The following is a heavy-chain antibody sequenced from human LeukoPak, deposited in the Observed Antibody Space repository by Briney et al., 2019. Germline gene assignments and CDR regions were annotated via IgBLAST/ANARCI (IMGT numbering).Heavy chain of an antibody. CDR3: ARYASPSSGAFDI. CDR1: GGSFSGYY. Sequence: PSETLSLTCAVYGGSFSGYYWSWIRQPPGKGLEWIGEINHSGSTNYNPSLTSRVTISVDTSKNQFSLKLSSVTAADTAVYYCARYASPSSGAFDIWGQGTMVTVSS. CDR2: INHSGST. D-gene: IGHD3-10*01. J-gene: IGHJ3*02. V-gene: IGHV4-34*01.